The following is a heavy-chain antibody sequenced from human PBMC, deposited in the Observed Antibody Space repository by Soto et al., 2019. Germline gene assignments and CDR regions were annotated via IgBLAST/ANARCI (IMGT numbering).Heavy chain of an antibody. J-gene: IGHJ4*02. V-gene: IGHV3-30*18. CDR3: AKQESDWHDHFDY. Sequence: PGGSLRLSCAASGFSFSSYGMHWVRQAPGKGLEWVAMISYDGTDEYYADSVKGRFTISRDNSKNAVYLQMNSLRAEDTAVYYFAKQESDWHDHFDYWGQGTLVTVSS. D-gene: IGHD1-1*01. CDR2: ISYDGTDE. CDR1: GFSFSSYG.